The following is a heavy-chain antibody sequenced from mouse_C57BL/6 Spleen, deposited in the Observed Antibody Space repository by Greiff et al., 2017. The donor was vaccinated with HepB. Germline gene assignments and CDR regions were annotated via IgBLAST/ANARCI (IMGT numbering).Heavy chain of an antibody. V-gene: IGHV5-4*01. CDR3: ARGLGRENYFDY. Sequence: EVHLVESGGGLVKPGGSLKLSCAASGFTFSSYAMSWVRQTPEKRLEWVATISDGGSYTYYPDNVKGRFTISRDNAKNNLYLQMSHLKSEDTAMYYCARGLGRENYFDYWGQGTTLTVSS. J-gene: IGHJ2*01. CDR2: ISDGGSYT. CDR1: GFTFSSYA. D-gene: IGHD4-1*01.